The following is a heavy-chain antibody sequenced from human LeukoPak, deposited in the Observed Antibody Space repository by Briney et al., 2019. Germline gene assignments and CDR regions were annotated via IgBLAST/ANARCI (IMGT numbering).Heavy chain of an antibody. J-gene: IGHJ4*02. CDR1: GGTFSSYA. D-gene: IGHD6-13*01. V-gene: IGHV1-69*05. Sequence: ASVKVSCKASGGTFSSYAISWVRQAPGQGLEWMGGIIPIFGTANYAQKFQGRVTITTDESTSTAYMELSGLRSEDTAVYYCARGRIEYGSSWYNYWGQGTLVTVSS. CDR2: IIPIFGTA. CDR3: ARGRIEYGSSWYNY.